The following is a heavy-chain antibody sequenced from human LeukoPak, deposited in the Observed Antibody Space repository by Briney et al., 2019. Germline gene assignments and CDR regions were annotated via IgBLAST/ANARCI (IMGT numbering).Heavy chain of an antibody. D-gene: IGHD3-3*01. V-gene: IGHV3-23*01. Sequence: GGSLRLSCAASGFSFSSYAMSWVRQAPGKGLEWVSAIGGSGGNTFSADSVKGRFSISRDNSKNTLYLQMNSLRAEDTAIYYCAKASDDFWRGYTSWFGPWGQGTLVTVSA. CDR3: AKASDDFWRGYTSWFGP. J-gene: IGHJ5*02. CDR1: GFSFSSYA. CDR2: IGGSGGNT.